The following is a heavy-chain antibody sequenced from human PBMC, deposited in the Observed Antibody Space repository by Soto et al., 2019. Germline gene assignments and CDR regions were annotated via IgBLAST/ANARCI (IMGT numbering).Heavy chain of an antibody. CDR1: GFTFSSYA. Sequence: WGSLRLSFVASGFTFSSYALNWVRQAPGRGLEWVSAISGSGGTTYYADSVKGRFNISRDNSKNTLFLQMNSLRAEDAAIYYCAKSPKVISTSLDXWGQGSLVNVS. V-gene: IGHV3-23*01. D-gene: IGHD3-22*01. J-gene: IGHJ4*02. CDR2: ISGSGGTT. CDR3: AKSPKVISTSLDX.